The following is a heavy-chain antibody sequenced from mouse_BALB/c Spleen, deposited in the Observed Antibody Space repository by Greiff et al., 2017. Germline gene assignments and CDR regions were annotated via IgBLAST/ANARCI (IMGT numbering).Heavy chain of an antibody. D-gene: IGHD1-1*01. CDR2: ISYSGST. Sequence: EVQLQQSGPGLVKPSQSLSLTCTVTGYSITSDYAWNWIRQFPGNKLEWMGYISYSGSTSYNPSLKSRISITRDTSKNQFFLQLNSVTTEDTATYYCARSYGSSHYAMDYWGQGTSVTVSS. CDR3: ARSYGSSHYAMDY. J-gene: IGHJ4*01. CDR1: GYSITSDYA. V-gene: IGHV3-2*02.